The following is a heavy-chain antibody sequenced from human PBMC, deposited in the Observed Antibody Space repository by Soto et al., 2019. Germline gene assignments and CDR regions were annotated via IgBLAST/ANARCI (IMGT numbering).Heavy chain of an antibody. CDR1: GGSIIIGGYS. Sequence: PSEPLSLTYSVSGGSIIIGGYSWSWIRQLRGNGLEWIGYIYHSGSTYYNPSLKSRVSISVDTSKPHFSLRLSSVTAADTAVYYCARLSRGSSSSMPDCWGQGTPVTVSS. J-gene: IGHJ4*02. V-gene: IGHV4-30-2*03. CDR3: ARLSRGSSSSMPDC. D-gene: IGHD6-6*01. CDR2: IYHSGST.